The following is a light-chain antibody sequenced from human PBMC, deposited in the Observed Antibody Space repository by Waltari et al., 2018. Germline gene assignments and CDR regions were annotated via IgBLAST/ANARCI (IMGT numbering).Light chain of an antibody. V-gene: IGKV3-11*01. CDR1: QNVSSF. CDR2: DTS. Sequence: EIVLTQSPATLSLSPGEGATLSCRASQNVSSFLAWYQKRPGQAHRLLIYDTSNRATGIPVRFSGSGSGTDFTHTISSRQPEDFAVDYCQQRKNWPLTFGGGTKVEIK. J-gene: IGKJ4*01. CDR3: QQRKNWPLT.